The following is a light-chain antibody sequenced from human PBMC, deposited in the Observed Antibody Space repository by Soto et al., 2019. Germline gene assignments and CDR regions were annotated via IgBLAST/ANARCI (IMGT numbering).Light chain of an antibody. CDR2: GAA. CDR1: QSVGSNY. CDR3: QQYGSSPIT. J-gene: IGKJ5*01. Sequence: EIVLTQSPGTLSLSPGERATLSCRASQSVGSNYLAWYQQKPGQAPRLLIYGAATRATGIPDRFSGSRSGTDFTLTISRLEPEDFAVYYCQQYGSSPITFGQGTRLEIK. V-gene: IGKV3-20*01.